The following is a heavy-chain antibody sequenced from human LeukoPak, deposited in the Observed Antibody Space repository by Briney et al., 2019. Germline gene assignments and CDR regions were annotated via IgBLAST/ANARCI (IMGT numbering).Heavy chain of an antibody. V-gene: IGHV4-39*07. Sequence: LETLSLTCTVSGGSISSSGYYWGWIRQPPGKGLEWIGSMYYSGSTYHNPSLKSRVTISVDTSKNQFSLKLSSVTAADTAVYYCAREDSGISDNAFDIWGQGTMVTISS. J-gene: IGHJ3*02. CDR1: GGSISSSGYY. CDR2: MYYSGST. D-gene: IGHD1-26*01. CDR3: AREDSGISDNAFDI.